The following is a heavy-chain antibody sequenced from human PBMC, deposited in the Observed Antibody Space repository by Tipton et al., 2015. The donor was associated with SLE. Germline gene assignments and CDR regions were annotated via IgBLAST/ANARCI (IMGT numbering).Heavy chain of an antibody. CDR3: VRESAD. V-gene: IGHV3-64*02. CDR1: GFTFSTYV. Sequence: SLRLSCAASGFTFSTYVMQWVRQAPGRGLEYVSVINGNGGRTYYADSVKGRFTISRDNSKKMLYLRMGSLRSDDMAIYYCVRESADWGQGTLVTVSS. CDR2: INGNGGRT. J-gene: IGHJ4*02.